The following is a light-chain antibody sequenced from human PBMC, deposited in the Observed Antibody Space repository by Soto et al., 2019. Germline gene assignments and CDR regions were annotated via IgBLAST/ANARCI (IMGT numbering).Light chain of an antibody. CDR3: QQYGTSFT. Sequence: EIVLTQSPGTLSLSPGERATLSCRASQSVSSRYLAWYQQKLGQVPRLLIYAASSRATGIPARFSGGGSGTDFTLTISRLEPEDFAVYYCQQYGTSFTFGPGTKVDIK. CDR2: AAS. CDR1: QSVSSRY. J-gene: IGKJ3*01. V-gene: IGKV3-20*01.